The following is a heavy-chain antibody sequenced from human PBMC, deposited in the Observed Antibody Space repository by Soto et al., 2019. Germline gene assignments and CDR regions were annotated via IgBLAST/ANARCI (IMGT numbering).Heavy chain of an antibody. J-gene: IGHJ4*02. D-gene: IGHD3-10*01. Sequence: QITLKESGPTLVKPTQTLTLTCTISGFSLSTSGVGVGWIRQPPGKALDWLALSYWDGDKRYSPSLKSRLTITNDPSKNQVLLTMTNMDPVDTATYYCVPLLWFGELTWGQGTLVTVSS. V-gene: IGHV2-5*02. CDR2: SYWDGDK. CDR3: VPLLWFGELT. CDR1: GFSLSTSGVG.